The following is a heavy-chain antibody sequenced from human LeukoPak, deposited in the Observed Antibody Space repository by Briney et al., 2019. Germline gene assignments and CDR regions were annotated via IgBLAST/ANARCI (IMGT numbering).Heavy chain of an antibody. Sequence: GGSLRLSCAASGFTFSSYAMHWVRQAPGKGLEWAATISYDESNTYFADSVKGRFTISRDNSKNTLYLQMNSLRADDTAVYYCARAKAYYDSSGYLVGAFDIWGQGTMVTVSS. D-gene: IGHD3-22*01. CDR2: ISYDESNT. CDR3: ARAKAYYDSSGYLVGAFDI. CDR1: GFTFSSYA. J-gene: IGHJ3*02. V-gene: IGHV3-30*04.